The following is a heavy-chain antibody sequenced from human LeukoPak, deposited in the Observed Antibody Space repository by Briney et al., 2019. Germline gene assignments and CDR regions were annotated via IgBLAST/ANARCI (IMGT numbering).Heavy chain of an antibody. V-gene: IGHV3-23*01. J-gene: IGHJ4*02. CDR1: GFTFATYA. Sequence: GGSLRLSCAASGFTFATYATSWVRQAPGKGLEWVSSISGSGGLTYYADFVKGRFTISRDNSKNTLYLQMNSLRAEDTAVYYCAKSPTSSGSYYSPLYFDYWGQGTLVTVSS. CDR2: ISGSGGLT. D-gene: IGHD3-10*01. CDR3: AKSPTSSGSYYSPLYFDY.